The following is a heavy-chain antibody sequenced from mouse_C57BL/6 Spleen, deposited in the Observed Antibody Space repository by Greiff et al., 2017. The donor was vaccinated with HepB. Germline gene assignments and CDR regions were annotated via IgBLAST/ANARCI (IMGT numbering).Heavy chain of an antibody. CDR1: GYTFTDYN. CDR2: INPNNGGT. CDR3: ARDSNSVYAMDY. D-gene: IGHD2-5*01. V-gene: IGHV1-18*01. J-gene: IGHJ4*01. Sequence: VQLQQSGPELVKPGASVKIPCKASGYTFTDYNMDWVKQSHGKSLEWIGDINPNNGGTIYNQKFKGKATLTVDKSSSTAYMELRSLTSEDTAVYYCARDSNSVYAMDYWGQGTSVTVSS.